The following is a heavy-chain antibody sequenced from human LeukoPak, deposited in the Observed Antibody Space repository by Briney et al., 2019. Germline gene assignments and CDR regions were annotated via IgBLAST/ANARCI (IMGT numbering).Heavy chain of an antibody. V-gene: IGHV4-39*01. Sequence: SETLSLTCSVSGGSISSTNYYWGWIRQPPGKGLEWIGSIYYSGSTYYNPSLKSRATISVDTSKNQFFLNLNSVTVADTAVYYCARAPHYYDSSGYEDWGQGTLVTVSS. D-gene: IGHD3-22*01. CDR2: IYYSGST. J-gene: IGHJ4*02. CDR3: ARAPHYYDSSGYED. CDR1: GGSISSTNYY.